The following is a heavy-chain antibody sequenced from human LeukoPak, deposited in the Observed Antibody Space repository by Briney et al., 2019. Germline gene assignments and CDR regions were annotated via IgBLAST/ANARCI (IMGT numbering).Heavy chain of an antibody. CDR3: AKHLVDSRVTDY. D-gene: IGHD2-15*01. V-gene: IGHV3-23*01. J-gene: IGHJ4*01. CDR1: GFTFSSYA. Sequence: RGTLRLSCVASGFTFSSYAMSWVRQAPGKGLEWVSATSGGSDITYYADSVKGRFTISRDNSKNTLYLQMNSLRAEDTAVYYCAKHLVDSRVTDYWGQGTLVTVSS. CDR2: TSGGSDIT.